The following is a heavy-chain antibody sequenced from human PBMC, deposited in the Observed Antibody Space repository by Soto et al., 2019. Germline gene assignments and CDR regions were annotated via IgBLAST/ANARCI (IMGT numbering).Heavy chain of an antibody. CDR1: GFTFSSYA. D-gene: IGHD5-12*01. CDR2: ISGSGGST. Sequence: GGSLRLSCAASGFTFSSYAMSWVRQAPGKGLEWASAISGSGGSTYYADSVKGRFTISRDNSKNTLYLQMNSLRAEDTAVYYCAKSRAGGYDSAIYWGQGTLVTVSS. V-gene: IGHV3-23*01. CDR3: AKSRAGGYDSAIY. J-gene: IGHJ4*02.